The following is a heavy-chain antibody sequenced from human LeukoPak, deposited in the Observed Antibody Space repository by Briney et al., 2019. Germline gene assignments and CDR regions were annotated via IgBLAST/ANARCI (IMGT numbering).Heavy chain of an antibody. CDR1: GFTVSSNY. CDR3: ARDLFH. CDR2: INSGGST. J-gene: IGHJ4*02. Sequence: GESLKISCAASGFTVSSNYMSWVRQPPGKGLEWVSLINSGGSTNCADSVKGRFTISRDNSKNTLYLQMSSLRAEDTAVYYCARDLFHWGQGTLVTVSS. D-gene: IGHD2-21*01. V-gene: IGHV3-53*01.